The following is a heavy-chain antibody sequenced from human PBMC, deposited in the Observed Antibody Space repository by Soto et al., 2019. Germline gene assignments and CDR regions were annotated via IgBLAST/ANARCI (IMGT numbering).Heavy chain of an antibody. CDR1: GFTFSIYN. CDR3: ARDTNKGASKAKLCTAGMDV. D-gene: IGHD5-18*01. CDR2: ISSSSTYI. V-gene: IGHV3-21*01. Sequence: GSLRLSCAASGFTFSIYNMNWVRQAPGKGLEWVSSISSSSTYIFYADSVKGRFTIPRDNAKRSLDLQINSLRAEDTAVYYCARDTNKGASKAKLCTAGMDVWGQGTRVTVSS. J-gene: IGHJ6*02.